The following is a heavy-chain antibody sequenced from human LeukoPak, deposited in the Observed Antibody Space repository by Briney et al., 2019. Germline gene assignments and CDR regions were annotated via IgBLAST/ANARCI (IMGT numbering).Heavy chain of an antibody. Sequence: PGGSLRLSCAVSGFTFSDHYMDCVRQAPGKGLEWIGRSRNEGHSYSTDFAASVRGRAALSRDHSRDSLYLQINSLRTDDTAVYYCVALLRGIGYWGQGTLVTVSS. V-gene: IGHV3-72*01. CDR2: SRNEGHSYST. CDR3: VALLRGIGY. J-gene: IGHJ4*02. D-gene: IGHD3-10*01. CDR1: GFTFSDHY.